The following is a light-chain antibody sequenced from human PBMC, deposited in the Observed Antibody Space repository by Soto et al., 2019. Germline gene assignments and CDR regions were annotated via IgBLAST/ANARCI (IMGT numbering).Light chain of an antibody. CDR3: QQYYSPPLT. J-gene: IGKJ4*01. V-gene: IGKV4-1*01. Sequence: DIVMTQSPDSLAVSLGERATINCKSSQSVLYSSNNKNYVAWYQQRPGQPPKLLIYWTSIRESGVPDRFSGSGSGTDFTLTISRLKAEDVAVYFCQQYYSPPLTFGGGTKVEIK. CDR1: QSVLYSSNNKNY. CDR2: WTS.